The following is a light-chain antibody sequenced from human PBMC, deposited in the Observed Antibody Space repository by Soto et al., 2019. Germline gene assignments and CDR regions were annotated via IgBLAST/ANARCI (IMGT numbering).Light chain of an antibody. Sequence: ELVLTQSSGTLSLSPGERATLSCRASQSVNSAHLAWYQQKPGQAPRLLIYGASNRATGIPDRFSGSGSGTDFTLTISRLEPEDFAVYYCQQYGSSGTFGQGTKVDIK. CDR3: QQYGSSGT. CDR2: GAS. V-gene: IGKV3-20*01. CDR1: QSVNSAH. J-gene: IGKJ1*01.